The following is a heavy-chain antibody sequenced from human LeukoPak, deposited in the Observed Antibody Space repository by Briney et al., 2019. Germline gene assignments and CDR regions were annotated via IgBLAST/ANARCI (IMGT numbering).Heavy chain of an antibody. CDR2: IGHDGTET. D-gene: IGHD3/OR15-3a*01. CDR3: VLDLFSSFAFDI. CDR1: GFTFSSHG. J-gene: IGHJ3*02. V-gene: IGHV3-64D*06. Sequence: GGSLRLSCSASGFTFSSHGFHWVRQSPGKGLEHVSAIGHDGTETYYADSVKGRFTISRDNAKNALHLQMNSLTAEDTAVYYCVLDLFSSFAFDIWGQGTMVTVSS.